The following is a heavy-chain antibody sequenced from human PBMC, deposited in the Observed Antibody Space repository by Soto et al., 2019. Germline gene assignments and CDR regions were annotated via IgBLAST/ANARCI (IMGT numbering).Heavy chain of an antibody. J-gene: IGHJ4*02. CDR2: IIPMFGSA. Sequence: SVKVSCKASGGSFSSFAFSWVRQAPGQGLEWMGGIIPMFGSANYAQKFQGRVTITADESTSTAYMELSSLRSEDTAVYYCARDGYSYGPFDYWGQGTLVTVSS. CDR3: ARDGYSYGPFDY. V-gene: IGHV1-69*13. CDR1: GGSFSSFA. D-gene: IGHD5-18*01.